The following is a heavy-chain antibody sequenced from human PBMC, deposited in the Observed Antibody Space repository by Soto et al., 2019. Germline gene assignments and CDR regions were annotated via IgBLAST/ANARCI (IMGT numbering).Heavy chain of an antibody. J-gene: IGHJ5*02. CDR1: GFSLTTPGAG. CDR3: AHRGYGYLPGENWFDP. V-gene: IGHV2-5*01. D-gene: IGHD5-18*01. Sequence: QITLKESGPTLVKPTQTLTLTCTFSGFSLTTPGAGVGWIRQPPGKALEWLALIYWNDDKRYSPSLKNRLTIPQDTSKKPVVLNIAHLGPVDTGKYYCAHRGYGYLPGENWFDPWGPGVPVIVPS. CDR2: IYWNDDK.